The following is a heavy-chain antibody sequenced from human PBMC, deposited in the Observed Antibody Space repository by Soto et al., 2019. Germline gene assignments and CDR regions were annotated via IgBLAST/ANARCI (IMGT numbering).Heavy chain of an antibody. CDR1: GDTFNSYG. V-gene: IGHV1-69*01. D-gene: IGHD6-13*01. CDR2: IVPMFGTT. Sequence: QVQLVQSGPELKKPGSSVKISCKAPGDTFNSYGISWVRQAPGQGLEWMGGIVPMFGTTNLALKFEDRVTITAYELTTTVYMEIRGLTSEDTAVYYCARVLADVHLWDAFDVWGHGTRVTVSS. J-gene: IGHJ3*01. CDR3: ARVLADVHLWDAFDV.